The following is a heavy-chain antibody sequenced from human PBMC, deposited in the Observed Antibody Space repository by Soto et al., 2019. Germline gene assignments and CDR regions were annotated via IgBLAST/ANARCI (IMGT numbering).Heavy chain of an antibody. CDR3: ARDQHYYYDSSGFGSDAFDI. CDR2: ISSSSSYT. V-gene: IGHV3-11*06. J-gene: IGHJ3*02. Sequence: PGGSLRLSCAASGFTFSDYYMSWIRQAPGKGLEWVSYISSSSSYTNYADSVKGRFTISRDNVKNSLYLQMNSLRAEDTAVYYCARDQHYYYDSSGFGSDAFDIWGQGTMVTVSS. CDR1: GFTFSDYY. D-gene: IGHD3-22*01.